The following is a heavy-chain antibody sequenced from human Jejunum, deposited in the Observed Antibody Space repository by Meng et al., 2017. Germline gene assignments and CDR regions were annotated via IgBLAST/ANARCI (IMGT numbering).Heavy chain of an antibody. Sequence: LQSVRGWSDLVASVMGYCTAPVYTCTSYSVNGWRQAPGQGLEYMGWINTNTGIPMYDQGFTGRFGFSLDTSVSTAYLQISNLKADDTAVYYCVRGSLTGWPRDYWGQGTLVTVSS. D-gene: IGHD6-19*01. CDR3: VRGSLTGWPRDY. J-gene: IGHJ4*02. CDR1: VYTCTSYS. V-gene: IGHV7-4-1*02. CDR2: INTNTGIP.